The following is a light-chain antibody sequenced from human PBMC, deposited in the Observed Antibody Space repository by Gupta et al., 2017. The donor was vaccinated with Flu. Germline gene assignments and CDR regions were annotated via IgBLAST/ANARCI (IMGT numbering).Light chain of an antibody. V-gene: IGKV3-15*01. CDR3: QQYNKWPQWT. J-gene: IGKJ1*01. Sequence: EIVMTQSPATLSVSPRERATLSCRASQSVSSNLAWYQQKPGQAPKVLIYGASTRATGIPARFSGSGSGTEFTLTISSLQSEDFAVYYCQQYNKWPQWTFGQGTKVEI. CDR1: QSVSSN. CDR2: GAS.